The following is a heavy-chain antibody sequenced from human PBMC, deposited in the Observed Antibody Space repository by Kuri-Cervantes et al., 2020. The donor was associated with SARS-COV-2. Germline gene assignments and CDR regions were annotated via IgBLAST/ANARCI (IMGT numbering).Heavy chain of an antibody. CDR1: GFTFSSYG. CDR2: MKEDGNEK. V-gene: IGHV3-7*02. J-gene: IGHJ4*02. D-gene: IGHD2-21*01. CDR3: AGWTYCGGDCYPAYYFDY. Sequence: GGSLRLSCEASGFTFSSYGMSWVRQAPGKGLEWVANMKEDGNEKNYVDSVKGRFTIYRDNAKNSPYLQMNSLRAEDTAVYYCAGWTYCGGDCYPAYYFDYWGQGTLVTVSS.